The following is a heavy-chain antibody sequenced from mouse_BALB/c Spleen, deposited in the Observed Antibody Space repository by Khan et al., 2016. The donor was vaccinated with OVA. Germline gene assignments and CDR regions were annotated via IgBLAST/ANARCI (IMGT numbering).Heavy chain of an antibody. V-gene: IGHV3-2*02. J-gene: IGHJ2*01. CDR1: GYSITSGYG. CDR3: ARTARLKY. Sequence: LQQSGPGLVKPSQSLSLTCTVTGYSITSGYGWNWIRQFPGNKLEWMGYISYSGSTNYNPSLKSRISITRDTSKNQFFLQLNSVTTEDTATYYCARTARLKYWGQGTTLTVSS. CDR2: ISYSGST. D-gene: IGHD1-2*01.